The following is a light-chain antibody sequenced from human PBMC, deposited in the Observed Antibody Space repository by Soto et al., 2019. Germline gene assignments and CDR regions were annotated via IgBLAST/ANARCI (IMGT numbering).Light chain of an antibody. CDR3: SSYAGSNNVG. Sequence: QSVLTQPPSASGSPGQSVTISCTGTSSDVGGYHYVSWYQQHPGKAPKLMIHEVTKRPSGVPDRFSGSKSGNTASLTVSGLQGEDEADYYCSSYAGSNNVGFGGGTKVTVL. CDR2: EVT. CDR1: SSDVGGYHY. V-gene: IGLV2-8*01. J-gene: IGLJ2*01.